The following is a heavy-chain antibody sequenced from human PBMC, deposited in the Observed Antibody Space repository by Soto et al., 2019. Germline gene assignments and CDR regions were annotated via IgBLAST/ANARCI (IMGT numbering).Heavy chain of an antibody. V-gene: IGHV3-11*06. Sequence: GGSLRLSCAASGFTFSDFYMTWIRQAPGKGLEWVSYISGSSDYIHYTDSVKGRFTISRDNAKNSLYLQMNSLSAEDTAVYYCARPGTYCSGGSCFPPVPWGQGTLATVSS. CDR2: ISGSSDYI. CDR1: GFTFSDFY. D-gene: IGHD2-15*01. J-gene: IGHJ5*02. CDR3: ARPGTYCSGGSCFPPVP.